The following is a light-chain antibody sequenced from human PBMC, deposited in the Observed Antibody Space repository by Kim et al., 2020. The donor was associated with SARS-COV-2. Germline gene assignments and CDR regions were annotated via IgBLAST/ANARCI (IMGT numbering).Light chain of an antibody. V-gene: IGKV1-5*03. Sequence: SISSWLAWYQQKPGKAPKLLIYKASYLESGVPSRFSGSGSGTDFTLTISGLQPDDFATYYCQQYNSYPTFGQGTKVDIK. CDR2: KAS. J-gene: IGKJ1*01. CDR3: QQYNSYPT. CDR1: SISSW.